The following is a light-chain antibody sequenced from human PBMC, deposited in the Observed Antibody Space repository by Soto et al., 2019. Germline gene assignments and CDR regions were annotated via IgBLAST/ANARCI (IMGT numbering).Light chain of an antibody. J-gene: IGKJ1*01. CDR3: QQYSLSPWT. Sequence: EIVLTQSPGTLSLSPGERATLSCKTSQSRGSNFLAWYQHKPGQAPRLLIYASSNRATGIPDRFIGSGSGTDFSLTIDRLEPEDLAMYHCQQYSLSPWTFGQRTKVDI. CDR1: QSRGSNF. V-gene: IGKV3-20*01. CDR2: ASS.